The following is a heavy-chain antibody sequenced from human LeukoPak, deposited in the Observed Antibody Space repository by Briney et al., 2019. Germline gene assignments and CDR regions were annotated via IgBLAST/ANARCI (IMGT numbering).Heavy chain of an antibody. V-gene: IGHV3-11*01. D-gene: IGHD2-15*01. J-gene: IGHJ6*02. CDR2: ISSSGSTI. CDR3: ARDGFMGYCSGGSCYRLLYGMDV. Sequence: GGSLRLSCAASGFTFSDYYMSWIRQAPGKGLEWVSYISSSGSTIYYADSVKGRFTISRDNAKNSLYLQMNSLRAEDTAVYYCARDGFMGYCSGGSCYRLLYGMDVWGQGTTVTVSS. CDR1: GFTFSDYY.